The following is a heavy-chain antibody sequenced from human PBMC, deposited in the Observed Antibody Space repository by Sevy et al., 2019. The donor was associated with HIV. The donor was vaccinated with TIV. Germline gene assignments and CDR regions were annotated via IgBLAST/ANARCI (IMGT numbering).Heavy chain of an antibody. CDR1: GGTFNNYG. Sequence: ASVNVSCKASGGTFNNYGINWVRQAPGQGLQWMGGILPLSGLVNYAQNLQGRVAITADESTRTVYMELSSLRFEDTAVYYCARDRPCGGDCYFLDSWGRGALVTVPS. J-gene: IGHJ4*02. V-gene: IGHV1-69*13. CDR2: ILPLSGLV. CDR3: ARDRPCGGDCYFLDS. D-gene: IGHD2-21*01.